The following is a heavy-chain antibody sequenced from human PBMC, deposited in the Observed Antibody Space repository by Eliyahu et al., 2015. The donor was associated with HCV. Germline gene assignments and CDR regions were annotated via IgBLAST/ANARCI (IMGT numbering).Heavy chain of an antibody. V-gene: IGHV2-5*02. J-gene: IGHJ6*02. CDR2: IYWDDDK. CDR3: AHSLGYCSGGSCYLSYYYGMDV. D-gene: IGHD2-15*01. Sequence: QITLKESGPTLVKPTQTLTLTCTFSGFSLSTSGVGVGWIRQPPGKALEWLALIYWDDDKRYSPSLKSRLTITKDTSKNQVVLTMTNMDPVDTATYYCAHSLGYCSGGSCYLSYYYGMDVWGQGTTVTVSS. CDR1: GFSLSTSGVG.